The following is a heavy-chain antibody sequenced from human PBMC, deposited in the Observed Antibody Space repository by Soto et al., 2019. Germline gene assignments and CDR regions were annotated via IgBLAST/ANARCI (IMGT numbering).Heavy chain of an antibody. CDR3: VRVTNEWPGMDV. D-gene: IGHD3-3*01. Sequence: EVQLVESGGGAVRPGGSLRLSCVASGFTFSNYWMHWVRQAPGKGLACVSRLNKDGSSTDYAGSVKGRFTISRDNAKSTLYLEMNRLTVEDTGTYFCVRVTNEWPGMDVCGQGTKVTVS. CDR1: GFTFSNYW. CDR2: LNKDGSST. V-gene: IGHV3-74*02. J-gene: IGHJ6*02.